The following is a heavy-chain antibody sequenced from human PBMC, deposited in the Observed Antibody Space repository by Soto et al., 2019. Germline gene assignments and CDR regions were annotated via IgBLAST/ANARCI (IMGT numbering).Heavy chain of an antibody. CDR2: INPNSGGT. Sequence: QVQLVQSGAEVKKPGASVKVSCKASGYTFTGYYMHWVRQAPGQGLEWIGWINPNSGGTNYAQKFQGMVTMTRDTSISTAYMELSRLRSDDTAVYYCARDRDLKWLAHFDYWGQGTLVTVSS. V-gene: IGHV1-2*02. CDR3: ARDRDLKWLAHFDY. CDR1: GYTFTGYY. J-gene: IGHJ4*02. D-gene: IGHD6-19*01.